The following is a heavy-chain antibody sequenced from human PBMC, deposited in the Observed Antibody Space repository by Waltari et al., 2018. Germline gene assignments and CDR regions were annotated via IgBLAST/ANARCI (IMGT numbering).Heavy chain of an antibody. CDR2: INHSENT. V-gene: IGHV4-34*02. CDR3: ARGRRISMIRGTWGFDY. Sequence: QVQLQQWGAGLLKPSETLSLTCAVDGGSFSGYFRSWIRQPPGKGLEWIGEINHSENTNYNPSLKSRVTMSVDTSKNQFSLNLSSVTAADTAVYYCARGRRISMIRGTWGFDYWGQGTLVTVSS. CDR1: GGSFSGYF. J-gene: IGHJ4*02. D-gene: IGHD3-10*01.